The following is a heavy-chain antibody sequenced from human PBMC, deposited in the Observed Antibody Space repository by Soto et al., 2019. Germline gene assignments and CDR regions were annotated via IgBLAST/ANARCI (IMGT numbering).Heavy chain of an antibody. CDR1: GFTFSSYG. J-gene: IGHJ3*02. CDR2: IWYDGSNK. V-gene: IGHV3-33*01. D-gene: IGHD6-19*01. CDR3: ARDFGPYSSGWNLAFDI. Sequence: GGPLRLSCGASGFTFSSYGMYWVRQAAGKGLEWMAVIWYDGSNKYYADSVKGRFTISRDNSKDTLYLQMNSLRAEDTAVYYCARDFGPYSSGWNLAFDIWGQGTMVTVSS.